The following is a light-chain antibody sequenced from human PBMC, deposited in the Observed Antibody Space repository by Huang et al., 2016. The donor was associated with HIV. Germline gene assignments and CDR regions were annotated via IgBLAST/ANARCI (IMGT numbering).Light chain of an antibody. J-gene: IGKJ3*01. CDR2: DAS. CDR3: QQYNNWPPAT. Sequence: EIVMTQSSATLSVSPGERATLSCRASQSVSTNVAWYQQKPGQAPRLLIYDASTMATGIPAKFSGIRSGTKFTLTISSLQSEDFAVYYCQQYNNWPPATFGPGTKVDIK. V-gene: IGKV3-15*01. CDR1: QSVSTN.